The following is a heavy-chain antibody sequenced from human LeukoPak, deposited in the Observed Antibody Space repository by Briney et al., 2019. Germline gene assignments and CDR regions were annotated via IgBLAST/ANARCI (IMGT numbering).Heavy chain of an antibody. CDR1: GFTVSSTY. Sequence: GSLRLSSAASGFTVSSTYMSWVRQAPGKGLEWVSVIYSGGNIYYIESVKGRFTISRDTSKNTLYLQMNSLRAEDTAVYFCAGRHCSGGGCYFAGADPFDYWGQGTLVTVSS. J-gene: IGHJ4*02. CDR3: AGRHCSGGGCYFAGADPFDY. CDR2: IYSGGNI. V-gene: IGHV3-53*01. D-gene: IGHD2-15*01.